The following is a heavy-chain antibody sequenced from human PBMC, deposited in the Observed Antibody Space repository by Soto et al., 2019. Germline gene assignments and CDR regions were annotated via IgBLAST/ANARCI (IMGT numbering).Heavy chain of an antibody. CDR3: ARGSSIAGLYYGMDV. Sequence: QVQLQESGPGLVKPSQTLSLTCTVSGVSISSGGYYWTWIRQHPGKGLEWIGYNYYSGITYYNPSLKSRVTLSLDTSKNQFSLKLSSVTAADTAVYYCARGSSIAGLYYGMDVWGQGTTVTVSS. V-gene: IGHV4-31*03. CDR1: GVSISSGGYY. D-gene: IGHD6-6*01. CDR2: NYYSGIT. J-gene: IGHJ6*02.